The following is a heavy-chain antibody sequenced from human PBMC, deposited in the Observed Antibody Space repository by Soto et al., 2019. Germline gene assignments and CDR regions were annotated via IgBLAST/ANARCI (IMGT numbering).Heavy chain of an antibody. Sequence: ASVKVSCKASGYTFTSYTVHWVRQAPGQRLEWMGWIHAGNGNTKYSQRFQDRVTITRDTSASTVFMELSSLTFEDTAVYYCARRIDPDYWGQGTLVTVSS. J-gene: IGHJ4*02. D-gene: IGHD1-26*01. CDR3: ARRIDPDY. CDR2: IHAGNGNT. V-gene: IGHV1-3*01. CDR1: GYTFTSYT.